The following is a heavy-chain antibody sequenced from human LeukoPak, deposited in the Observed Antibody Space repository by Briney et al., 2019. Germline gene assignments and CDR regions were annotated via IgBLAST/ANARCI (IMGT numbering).Heavy chain of an antibody. D-gene: IGHD7-27*01. CDR2: IYTSGST. CDR3: ARGYNWGSPTRNFYYLDV. V-gene: IGHV4-4*07. CDR1: GGSISSYY. Sequence: SETLSLTCTVSGGSISSYYWSWIRQSAGKGLEWIGRIYTSGSTNYNPSLKGRVTMSVDTSKNQFSLKLRSVTAADTAVYYCARGYNWGSPTRNFYYLDVWGKGTTVTVSS. J-gene: IGHJ6*03.